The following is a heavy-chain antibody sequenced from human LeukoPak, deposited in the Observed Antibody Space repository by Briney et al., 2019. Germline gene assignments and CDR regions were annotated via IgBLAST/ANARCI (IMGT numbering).Heavy chain of an antibody. J-gene: IGHJ4*02. CDR3: ATDSPYANYFDY. CDR1: GFTVSSNY. V-gene: IGHV3-66*01. Sequence: PGGSLRLSCAASGFTVSSNYMSWVRQAPGKGLEWVSVIYSGGSTYYADSVKGRFTISRDNSKNTLYLQMNSLRAEDTAVYYCATDSPYANYFDYWGQGTLVTVSS. CDR2: IYSGGST. D-gene: IGHD2-8*01.